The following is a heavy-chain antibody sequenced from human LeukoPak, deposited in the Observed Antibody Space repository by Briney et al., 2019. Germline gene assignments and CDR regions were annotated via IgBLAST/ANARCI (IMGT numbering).Heavy chain of an antibody. D-gene: IGHD7-27*01. CDR3: ARAFLGTNDAFDI. J-gene: IGHJ3*02. CDR2: ISSNGGST. V-gene: IGHV3-64*01. Sequence: GGSLRLSCAASGFTFSSYAMHWVRQAPGKGLEYVSAISSNGGSTYYANSVKGRFTISRDNSKNTLYLQMGSLRAEDVAVYYCARAFLGTNDAFDIWGQGTMVTVSS. CDR1: GFTFSSYA.